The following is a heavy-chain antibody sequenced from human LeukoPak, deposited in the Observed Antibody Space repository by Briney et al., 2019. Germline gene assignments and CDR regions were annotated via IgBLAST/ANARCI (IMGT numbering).Heavy chain of an antibody. D-gene: IGHD3-22*01. CDR3: AREYGSSGYPIDF. Sequence: GGSLRLSCAASGLTFSSYEMNWVRLAPGKGLEWVSYISGSGSSIHYADPVKGRFTISRDNAMNSLYLQMNSLRAEDTAIYYCAREYGSSGYPIDFWGHGTRVTVS. CDR1: GLTFSSYE. V-gene: IGHV3-48*03. J-gene: IGHJ4*01. CDR2: ISGSGSSI.